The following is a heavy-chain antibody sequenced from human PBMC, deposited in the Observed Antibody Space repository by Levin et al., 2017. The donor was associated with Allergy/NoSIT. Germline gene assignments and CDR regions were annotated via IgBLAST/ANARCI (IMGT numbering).Heavy chain of an antibody. CDR3: ARDRVSDHDSSGYEYYYYGMDV. J-gene: IGHJ6*02. CDR1: GFTFSSYW. CDR2: INSDGSST. Sequence: SCAASGFTFSSYWMHWVRQAPGKGLVWVSRINSDGSSTSYADSVKGRFTISRDNAKNTLYLQMNSLRAEDTAVYYCARDRVSDHDSSGYEYYYYGMDVWGQGTTVTVSS. V-gene: IGHV3-74*01. D-gene: IGHD3-22*01.